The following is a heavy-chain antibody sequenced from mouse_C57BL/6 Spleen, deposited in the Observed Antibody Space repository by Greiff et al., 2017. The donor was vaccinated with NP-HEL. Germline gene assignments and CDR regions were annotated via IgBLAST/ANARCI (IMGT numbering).Heavy chain of an antibody. Sequence: EVNLVESGGGLVKPGGSLKLSCAASGFTFSDYGMHWVRQAPEKGLEWVAYISSGSSTIYYADTVKGRFTISRDNAKNTLFLQMTSLRSEDTAMYYCARPMVTTDGYAMDYWGQGTSVTVSS. CDR3: ARPMVTTDGYAMDY. CDR1: GFTFSDYG. CDR2: ISSGSSTI. J-gene: IGHJ4*01. V-gene: IGHV5-17*01. D-gene: IGHD2-2*01.